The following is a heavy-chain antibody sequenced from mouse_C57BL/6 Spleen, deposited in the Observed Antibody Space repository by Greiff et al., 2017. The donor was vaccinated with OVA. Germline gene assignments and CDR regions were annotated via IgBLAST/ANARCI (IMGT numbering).Heavy chain of an antibody. Sequence: QVQLQQSGAELVKPGASVKISCKASGYAFSSYWMNWVKQRPGKGLEWIGQIYPGDGDTNYNGKFKGKATLTADKSSSTAYMQLSSLTSEDSAVYFCARFYGSSYSHYYAMDYWGQGTSVTVSS. CDR3: ARFYGSSYSHYYAMDY. J-gene: IGHJ4*01. CDR2: IYPGDGDT. D-gene: IGHD1-1*01. CDR1: GYAFSSYW. V-gene: IGHV1-80*01.